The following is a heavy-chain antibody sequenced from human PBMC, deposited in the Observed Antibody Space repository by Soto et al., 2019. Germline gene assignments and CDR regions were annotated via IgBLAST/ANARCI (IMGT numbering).Heavy chain of an antibody. J-gene: IGHJ4*02. V-gene: IGHV3-21*01. CDR3: AREYCTSLPLDY. CDR2: IHYSGGSK. CDR1: GFTLSRYS. D-gene: IGHD2-15*01. Sequence: EVQLVESGGGLVKPGGSLRLSCAASGFTLSRYSMNWVRQAPGKGLEWVSSIHYSGGSKFYAESVKGRFTISRDNAKKSLYLQMNSLRAEDAAMYYCAREYCTSLPLDYWGQGTLVTVSS.